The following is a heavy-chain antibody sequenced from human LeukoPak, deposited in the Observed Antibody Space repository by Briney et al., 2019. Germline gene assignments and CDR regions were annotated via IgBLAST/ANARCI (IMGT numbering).Heavy chain of an antibody. CDR1: GFTFSSYA. CDR2: ISYDGSNK. D-gene: IGHD3-16*02. Sequence: GGSLRLSCAASGFTFSSYAMHWVRQAPGKGLEWVAVISYDGSNKYYADSVKGRFTISRDNSKNTLYLQMNSLRAEDTAVYYCASGYDYVWGSYPQESYWGQGTLVTVSS. J-gene: IGHJ4*02. CDR3: ASGYDYVWGSYPQESY. V-gene: IGHV3-30*04.